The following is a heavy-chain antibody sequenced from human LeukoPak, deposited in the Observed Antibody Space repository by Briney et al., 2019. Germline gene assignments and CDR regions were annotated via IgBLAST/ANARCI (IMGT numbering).Heavy chain of an antibody. D-gene: IGHD2-15*01. CDR2: IYYRGSA. V-gene: IGHV4-39*07. CDR1: GGSISSSKYY. Sequence: PSETLSLTCTVSGGSISSSKYYWGWIRQPPRKGLEWIGSIYYRGSAYNNPSLKSGATISVDTSKNPFSVKLSSVPAADTAVYYCARDTSDLYCSGGSCYSYDAFDIWGQGTMVTVSS. CDR3: ARDTSDLYCSGGSCYSYDAFDI. J-gene: IGHJ3*02.